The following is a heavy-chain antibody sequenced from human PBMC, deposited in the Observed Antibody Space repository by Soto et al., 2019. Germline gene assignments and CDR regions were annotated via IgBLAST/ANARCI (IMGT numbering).Heavy chain of an antibody. CDR2: IIPMFGTA. CDR3: ASGIQLWLRRINNGYSG. Sequence: QVQLVQSGAEVKKPESSVKVSCKAPGGTFSTYAISWVQQAPGQGLEWMGGIIPMFGTANYAQRFQDRVTIPADESTNTVYMEVSSLRSEDTAVYFCASGIQLWLRRINNGYSGWGQGTLVTVSS. D-gene: IGHD5-18*01. V-gene: IGHV1-69*12. J-gene: IGHJ4*02. CDR1: GGTFSTYA.